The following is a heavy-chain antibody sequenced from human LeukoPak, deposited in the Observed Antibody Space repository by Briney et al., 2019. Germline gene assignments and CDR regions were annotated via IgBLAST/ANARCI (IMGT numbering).Heavy chain of an antibody. CDR1: GYTFTGYY. CDR3: ARLFGSPSEDWFDP. Sequence: ASVKVSCKASGYTFTGYYMHWVRQAPGQGLEWMGWINPNSGGTNYAQKFQGRVTMTRDTSISTAYMELSRLRSDDTAVYYCARLFGSPSEDWFDPWGQGTLVTVSS. J-gene: IGHJ5*02. D-gene: IGHD6-6*01. V-gene: IGHV1-2*02. CDR2: INPNSGGT.